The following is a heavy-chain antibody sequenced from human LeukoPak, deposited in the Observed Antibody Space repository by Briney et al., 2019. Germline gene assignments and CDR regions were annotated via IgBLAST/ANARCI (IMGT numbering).Heavy chain of an antibody. CDR1: GFTFSTYA. CDR2: IWPDGSKK. J-gene: IGHJ4*02. Sequence: GGSLRLSCAASGFTFSTYAMHWVRQAPGKGLEWVAFIWPDGSKKYYADSVKGRFAISRENSKNTVYLQMNDLRPEDTALYFCAKISSSAESNFDYWGQGTLLTAPS. CDR3: AKISSSAESNFDY. V-gene: IGHV3-30*02. D-gene: IGHD6-25*01.